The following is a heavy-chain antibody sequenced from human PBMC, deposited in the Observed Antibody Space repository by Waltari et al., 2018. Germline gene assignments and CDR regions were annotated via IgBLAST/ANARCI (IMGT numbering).Heavy chain of an antibody. Sequence: EVQLVESGGGLVKPGGSLRPPCAASGFPFSPYSMNGVRQAPGKGLEWIASISSDGNYKHYADSVKGRFTVSRDNAKNSLSLQINSLTAEDTAVYYCAGGGWGFYLGYWGQGALVTVSS. D-gene: IGHD3-16*01. CDR3: AGGGWGFYLGY. CDR1: GFPFSPYS. J-gene: IGHJ4*02. CDR2: ISSDGNYK. V-gene: IGHV3-21*01.